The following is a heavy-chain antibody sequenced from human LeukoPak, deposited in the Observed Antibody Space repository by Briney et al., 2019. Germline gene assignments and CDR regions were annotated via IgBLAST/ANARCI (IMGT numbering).Heavy chain of an antibody. J-gene: IGHJ4*02. V-gene: IGHV3-48*03. CDR2: ISYSGGTI. Sequence: PGGSLRLSCVVSGFTFRNYEMNWVRQAPGKGLEWVSYISYSGGTIYYADSVKGRFTISRDNVKNSLYLQMNSLRAEDTAVYYCATFGVVITHWGQGTLVTVSS. D-gene: IGHD3-3*01. CDR1: GFTFRNYE. CDR3: ATFGVVITH.